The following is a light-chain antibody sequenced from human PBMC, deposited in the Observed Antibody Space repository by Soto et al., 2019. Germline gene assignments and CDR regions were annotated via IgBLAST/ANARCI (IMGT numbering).Light chain of an antibody. CDR2: GAF. V-gene: IGKV3-15*01. J-gene: IGKJ1*01. CDR3: QQYNDWPLT. CDR1: QSVSSD. Sequence: EIVLTQSPATLSLSPGERATLSCRASQSVSSDLAWYHQKPGQAPRLLIYGAFTRATGIPARFSGTGSGTEFTLTISSLQSEDFALYYCQQYNDWPLTFGQGTKVDI.